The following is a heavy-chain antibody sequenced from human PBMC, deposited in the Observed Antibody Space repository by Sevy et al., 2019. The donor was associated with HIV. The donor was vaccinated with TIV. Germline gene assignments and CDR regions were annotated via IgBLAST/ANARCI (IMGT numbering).Heavy chain of an antibody. CDR1: GYTFTDYW. CDR2: IYPGDSDT. J-gene: IGHJ6*02. Sequence: GESLKISCKGSGYTFTDYWIVWVRQMPGKGLEWMGIIYPGDSDTTYSPSLQGQVTISADKSLSTTYLQWSSLKASDTAMYYCARGARGTLPSYYYYGMDVWGLGTTVTVSS. V-gene: IGHV5-51*01. D-gene: IGHD1-1*01. CDR3: ARGARGTLPSYYYYGMDV.